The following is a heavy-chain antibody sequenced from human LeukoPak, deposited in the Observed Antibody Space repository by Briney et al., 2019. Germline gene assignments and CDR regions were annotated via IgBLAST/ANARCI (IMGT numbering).Heavy chain of an antibody. CDR2: IIPILGIA. Sequence: SVKVSCKASGGTFSSYAISWVRQAPGQGLEWMGRIIPILGIANYAQKFQGRVTITADKSTSTAYMELSSLRSEDTAVYYCARGFYYYDSSGYVLDYWGQGTLVTVSS. CDR3: ARGFYYYDSSGYVLDY. V-gene: IGHV1-69*04. J-gene: IGHJ4*02. CDR1: GGTFSSYA. D-gene: IGHD3-22*01.